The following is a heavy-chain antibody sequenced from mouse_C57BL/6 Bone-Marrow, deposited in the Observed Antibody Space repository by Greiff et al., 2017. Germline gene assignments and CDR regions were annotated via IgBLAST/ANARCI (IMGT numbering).Heavy chain of an antibody. CDR2: IDPENGYT. CDR3: TTGLLLRIYAMDY. V-gene: IGHV14-4*01. D-gene: IGHD1-1*01. J-gene: IGHJ4*01. Sequence: EVQLQQSGAELVRPGASVKLSCTASGFNIKDDYMHWVQQRPEQGLEWIGWIDPENGYTEYASKFQGQATITADTSSNTAYLQLSSLTSEDTAVYYCTTGLLLRIYAMDYWGQGTSVTVAS. CDR1: GFNIKDDY.